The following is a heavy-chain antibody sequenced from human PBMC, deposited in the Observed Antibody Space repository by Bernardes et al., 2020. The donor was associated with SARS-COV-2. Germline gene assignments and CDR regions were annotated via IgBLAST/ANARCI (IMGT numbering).Heavy chain of an antibody. CDR3: ARQLLEWPSGAKYYSHYYMYV. CDR1: GYTFTHYG. Sequence: ASVKVSCKASGYTFTHYGIGWVRLATGQGLEWLGWISAYNGVTEYAQKFRDRVTMTTDTPTTTAYLELRSLRSDDTAVYYCARQLLEWPSGAKYYSHYYMYVSGKATTATVAS. CDR2: ISAYNGVT. V-gene: IGHV1-18*01. J-gene: IGHJ6*03. D-gene: IGHD3-3*01.